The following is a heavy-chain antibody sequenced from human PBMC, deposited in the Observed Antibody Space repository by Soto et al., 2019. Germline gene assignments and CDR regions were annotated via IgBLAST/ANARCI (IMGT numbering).Heavy chain of an antibody. CDR2: IYYSGST. Sequence: SETLSLTCTVSGGSISSYYWSWIRQPPGKGLEWIGYIYYSGSTNYNPSLKSRVTISVDTSKNQFSLKLSSVTAADTAVYYCARANIVVVPAAYYSYGMDVWGQGTTVTVS. D-gene: IGHD2-2*01. J-gene: IGHJ6*02. V-gene: IGHV4-59*01. CDR3: ARANIVVVPAAYYSYGMDV. CDR1: GGSISSYY.